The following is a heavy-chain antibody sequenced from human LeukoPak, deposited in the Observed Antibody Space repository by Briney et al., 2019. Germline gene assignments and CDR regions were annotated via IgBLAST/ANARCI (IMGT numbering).Heavy chain of an antibody. J-gene: IGHJ6*03. CDR3: ARWANYGDYYYYMDV. Sequence: ASETLSLTCTVSGGSISSGSYYWSWIRQPAGKGLEWIGRIYTSGSTNYNPSLKSRVTISVDTSKNQFSLKLSPVTAADTAVYYCARWANYGDYYYYMDVWGKGTTVTVSS. CDR1: GGSISSGSYY. D-gene: IGHD4-17*01. CDR2: IYTSGST. V-gene: IGHV4-61*02.